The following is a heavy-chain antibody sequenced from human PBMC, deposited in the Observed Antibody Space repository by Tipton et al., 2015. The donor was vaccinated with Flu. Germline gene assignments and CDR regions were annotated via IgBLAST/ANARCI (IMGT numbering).Heavy chain of an antibody. CDR3: AKEGVYGSGSTPYYYGMDV. CDR1: GFTVSSNY. J-gene: IGHJ6*02. V-gene: IGHV3-66*02. CDR2: IYSDGTT. Sequence: GSLRLSCAASGFTVSSNYLSWVRQAPGKGLEWVSVIYSDGTTYYADSVKGRFTISRDNSKNTLYLQMNSLRAEDTAVYYCAKEGVYGSGSTPYYYGMDVWGQGTTVTVSS. D-gene: IGHD3-10*01.